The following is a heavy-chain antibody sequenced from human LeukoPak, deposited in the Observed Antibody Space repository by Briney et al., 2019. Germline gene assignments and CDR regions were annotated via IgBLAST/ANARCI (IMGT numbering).Heavy chain of an antibody. Sequence: PSETLSLTCAVSGGSISSGGYSWSWIRQPPGKGLEWIGYIYYSGSTYYNPSLKSRVTISVDRSKNQFSLKLSSVTAADTAVYYCARDTGDVWGQGTTVTVSS. CDR1: GGSISSGGYS. CDR2: IYYSGST. D-gene: IGHD4-11*01. V-gene: IGHV4-30-2*01. CDR3: ARDTGDV. J-gene: IGHJ6*02.